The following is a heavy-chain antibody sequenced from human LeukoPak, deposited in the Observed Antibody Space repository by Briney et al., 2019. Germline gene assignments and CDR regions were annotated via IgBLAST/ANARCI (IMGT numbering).Heavy chain of an antibody. CDR3: AKKGSYGDDS. J-gene: IGHJ4*02. V-gene: IGHV3-23*01. D-gene: IGHD1-26*01. CDR1: GFTFSSYD. Sequence: PGGSLRLSCAASGFTFSSYDMTWVRQAPGKGLEWVSAISGGGGSTYYADSVKGRFTISRDNSKNTLYLQMNSLRAEDTAVYYCAKKGSYGDDSWGQGTLVTVSS. CDR2: ISGGGGST.